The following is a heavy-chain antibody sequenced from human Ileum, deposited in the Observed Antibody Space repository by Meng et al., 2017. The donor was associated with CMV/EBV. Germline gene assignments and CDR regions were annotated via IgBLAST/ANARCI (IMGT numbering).Heavy chain of an antibody. CDR2: IRTKANNYAT. CDR1: GFSFSGST. J-gene: IGHJ6*02. CDR3: IRGGSGGAYYGLDV. Sequence: GESLKISCASSGFSFSGSTIYWVRQASGTGMEWVGRIRTKANNYATEYAASVKGRFTCTRDDSKSTAYLQINSLKTEDTAVYYCIRGGSGGAYYGLDVWGQGTTVTVSS. V-gene: IGHV3-73*01. D-gene: IGHD2-15*01.